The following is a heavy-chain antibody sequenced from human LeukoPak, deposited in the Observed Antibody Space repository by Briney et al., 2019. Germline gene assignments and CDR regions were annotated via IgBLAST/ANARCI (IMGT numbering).Heavy chain of an antibody. CDR1: VFSLSDSW. CDR2: LKQDGSEK. Sequence: GGSLRLSCAACVFSLSDSWMLWVRESPGKGLEWVAGLKQDGSEKHYVDPVMGRFTVSRDNAERSLYLQMNSLRTEDTAVYYCATGTGNFGTWGQGTLVTVSS. CDR3: ATGTGNFGT. V-gene: IGHV3-7*01. D-gene: IGHD1-7*01. J-gene: IGHJ4*02.